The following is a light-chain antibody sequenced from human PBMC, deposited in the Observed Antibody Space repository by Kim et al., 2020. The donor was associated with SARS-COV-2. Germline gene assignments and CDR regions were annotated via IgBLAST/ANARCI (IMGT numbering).Light chain of an antibody. CDR2: GAS. J-gene: IGKJ2*01. Sequence: GSPGERATLSCRASQSVSSNLAWYQQKPGQAPRLLIYGASTRATRIPARFSGSGSGTEFTLTISSLQSEDFAVYYCQQYNNWPPYTFGQGTKLEI. V-gene: IGKV3-15*01. CDR1: QSVSSN. CDR3: QQYNNWPPYT.